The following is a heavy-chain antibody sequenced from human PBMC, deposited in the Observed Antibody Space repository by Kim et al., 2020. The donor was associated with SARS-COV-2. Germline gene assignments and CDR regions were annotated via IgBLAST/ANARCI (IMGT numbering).Heavy chain of an antibody. CDR1: GYTFTSYD. V-gene: IGHV1-8*02. J-gene: IGHJ6*02. D-gene: IGHD6-13*01. CDR2: MNPNSGNT. Sequence: ASVKVSCKASGYTFTSYDINWVRQATGQGLEWMGWMNPNSGNTDYAQKFQGRVTMTRNTSTSTAYMELSSLRSEDTAVYYCARGGVIEAAGTLCSDYYYDMDVWGQGTTVTVSS. CDR3: ARGGVIEAAGTLCSDYYYDMDV.